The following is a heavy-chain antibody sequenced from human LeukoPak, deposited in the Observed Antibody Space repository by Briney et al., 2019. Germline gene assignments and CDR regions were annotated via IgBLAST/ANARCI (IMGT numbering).Heavy chain of an antibody. CDR3: ATDYEGFDH. J-gene: IGHJ4*02. V-gene: IGHV3-30*03. CDR2: ISYDLATT. D-gene: IGHD4-17*01. CDR1: GFAFDTYT. Sequence: PGGSLRLSCAASGFAFDTYTLHWVRQAPGKGLEWVAVISYDLATTDYADSVKGRFTISRDNSKKTLFLVMNSLRSDDTALYYCATDYEGFDHWGQGTQVIVSS.